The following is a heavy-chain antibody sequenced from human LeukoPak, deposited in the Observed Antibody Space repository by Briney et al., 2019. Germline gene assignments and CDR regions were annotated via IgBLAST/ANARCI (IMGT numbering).Heavy chain of an antibody. V-gene: IGHV3-48*04. CDR2: ISSSSSTI. Sequence: GGSLRLSCAASGFTFSSYSMNWVRQAPGKGLEWVSYISSSSSTIYYADSVKGRFTISRDNAKNSLYLQMNSLRAEDTAVYYCARARCSSTSCGSFDYWGQGTLVTVSS. D-gene: IGHD2-2*01. J-gene: IGHJ4*02. CDR3: ARARCSSTSCGSFDY. CDR1: GFTFSSYS.